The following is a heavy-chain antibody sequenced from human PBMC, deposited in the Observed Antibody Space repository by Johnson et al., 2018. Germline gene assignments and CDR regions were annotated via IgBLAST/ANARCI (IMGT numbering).Heavy chain of an antibody. CDR1: GGSISSYY. CDR2: IYYSGST. CDR3: AYSSGWYRFDP. Sequence: QVQLQESGPGLVKPSETLSLTCTVSGGSISSYYWSWIRQPPGKGLEWIGYIYYSGSTNYKPSLKSRVTISVDTSKNQFSLKLSSVTAEDTAVYYCAYSSGWYRFDPWGQGTLVTVSS. J-gene: IGHJ5*02. D-gene: IGHD6-19*01. V-gene: IGHV4-59*01.